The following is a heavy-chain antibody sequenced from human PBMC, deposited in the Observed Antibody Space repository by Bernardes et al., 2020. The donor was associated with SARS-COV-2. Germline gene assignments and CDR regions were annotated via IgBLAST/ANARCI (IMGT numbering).Heavy chain of an antibody. CDR3: ARPQHLRDYCSSTSCEPLYFQH. V-gene: IGHV5-51*01. CDR2: IYPGDSDT. D-gene: IGHD2-2*01. CDR1: GYSFTSYW. Sequence: GESLKISCKGSGYSFTSYWIGWVRQMPGKGLEWMGIIYPGDSDTRYSPSFQGQVTISADKSISTAYLQWSSLKASDTAMYYCARPQHLRDYCSSTSCEPLYFQHWGQGTLVTVSS. J-gene: IGHJ1*01.